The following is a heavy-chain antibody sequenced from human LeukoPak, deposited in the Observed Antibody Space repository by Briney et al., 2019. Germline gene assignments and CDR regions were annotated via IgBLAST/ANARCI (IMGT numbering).Heavy chain of an antibody. Sequence: GASVKVSCKASGGTFSSYAISWVRQAPGQGLEWMGVIFPIFGTANYAQKFQGRVTITADESTSTAYMELSSLRSEDTAVYYCARGGRITMVRGTWFDPWGQGTLVTVSS. CDR3: ARGGRITMVRGTWFDP. V-gene: IGHV1-69*13. D-gene: IGHD3-10*01. CDR1: GGTFSSYA. CDR2: IFPIFGTA. J-gene: IGHJ5*02.